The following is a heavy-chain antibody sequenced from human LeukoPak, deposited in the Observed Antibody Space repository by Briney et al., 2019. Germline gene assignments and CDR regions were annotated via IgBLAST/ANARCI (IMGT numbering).Heavy chain of an antibody. D-gene: IGHD3-9*01. CDR3: AKAPYYDMLTGYSYFDY. CDR1: GFTFSSYS. Sequence: GGSLRLSCAASGFTFSSYSMNWVRQAPGKGLEWVSGIRGSGGSTYSADSVKGRFTISRDNSKNTLYLQMNSLRAEDTAVYYCAKAPYYDMLTGYSYFDYWGQGTLVTVSS. V-gene: IGHV3-23*01. CDR2: IRGSGGST. J-gene: IGHJ4*02.